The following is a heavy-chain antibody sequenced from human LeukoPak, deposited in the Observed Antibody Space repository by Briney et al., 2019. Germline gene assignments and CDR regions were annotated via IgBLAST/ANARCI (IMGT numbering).Heavy chain of an antibody. CDR3: ARPYCSGGSCHRLFDY. J-gene: IGHJ4*02. CDR2: INSDGSST. V-gene: IGHV3-74*01. D-gene: IGHD2-15*01. Sequence: PGGSLRLSCAASGFTFSSYWMHWVRQAPGKGLVWVSRINSDGSSTSYADSVKGRFTISRDNAKNTLYLQMNSLRAEDTAVYYCARPYCSGGSCHRLFDYWGQGTLVTVSS. CDR1: GFTFSSYW.